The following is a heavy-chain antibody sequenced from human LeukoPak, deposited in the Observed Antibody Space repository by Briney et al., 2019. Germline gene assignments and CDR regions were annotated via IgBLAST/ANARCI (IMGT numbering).Heavy chain of an antibody. Sequence: GGSLRLSCAASGFTFSSYAMSWVRQAPGKGLEWVSAISGSGGSTYYADSVKGRFAISKDNSKNTLYLQMNSLRAEDTAVYYCAKDAPVNIVVVPAANSWGQGTLVTVSS. CDR3: AKDAPVNIVVVPAANS. V-gene: IGHV3-23*01. D-gene: IGHD2-2*01. J-gene: IGHJ4*02. CDR1: GFTFSSYA. CDR2: ISGSGGST.